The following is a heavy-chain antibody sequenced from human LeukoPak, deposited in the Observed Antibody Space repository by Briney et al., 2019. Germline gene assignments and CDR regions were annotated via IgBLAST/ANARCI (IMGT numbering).Heavy chain of an antibody. Sequence: GGSLRLSCAASGFTFGTYNMNWVRQAPGKGLEWVSYISFSSSTLHYADSVKGRFTISRDNAKNSLYLQMNSLRDEDTAVYYCATKMATKGSFEYWGQGTLVTVST. J-gene: IGHJ4*02. V-gene: IGHV3-48*02. CDR3: ATKMATKGSFEY. D-gene: IGHD5-24*01. CDR2: ISFSSSTL. CDR1: GFTFGTYN.